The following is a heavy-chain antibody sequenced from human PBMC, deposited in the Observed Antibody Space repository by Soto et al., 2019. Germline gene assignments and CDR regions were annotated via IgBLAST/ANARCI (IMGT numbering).Heavy chain of an antibody. Sequence: SETLSLTCTVSGGSISSGDYYWSWIRQPPGKGLEWIGYIYYSGSTYYNPSLKSRVTISVDTSKNQFSLKLSSVTAADTAVYYCARVNPSSNWFDPWGQGTLVTVSS. CDR3: ARVNPSSNWFDP. CDR2: IYYSGST. CDR1: GGSISSGDYY. V-gene: IGHV4-30-4*01. J-gene: IGHJ5*02.